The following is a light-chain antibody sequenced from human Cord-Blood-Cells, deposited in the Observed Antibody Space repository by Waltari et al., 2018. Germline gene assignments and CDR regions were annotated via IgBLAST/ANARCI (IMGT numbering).Light chain of an antibody. V-gene: IGKV3-15*01. Sequence: EIVMTQSPATLSVSPGERATLSCRASPSVSSNLAWYQQKPGQAPRHLIYGASTRATGIPARFSGSVSGTEFTLTISSLQSENFAVYDCQQYNNWPMYTFGQVTKLEIK. J-gene: IGKJ2*01. CDR1: PSVSSN. CDR2: GAS. CDR3: QQYNNWPMYT.